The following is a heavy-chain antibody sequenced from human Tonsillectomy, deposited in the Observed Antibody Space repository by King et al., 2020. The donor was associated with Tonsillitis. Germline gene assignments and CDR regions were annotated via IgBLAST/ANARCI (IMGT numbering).Heavy chain of an antibody. V-gene: IGHV3-33*01. J-gene: IGHJ6*02. CDR3: ARAPSAAPRSYYYYGMDV. CDR2: IWDDGSNK. CDR1: EFTFSSYG. Sequence: QLVQSGGGVVQPGRSLRLSCAASEFTFSSYGMHWVRQAPGKGLEWVAVIWDDGSNKYYADSGKGRFTISRGNSKNTLYLQMNSLRAEDTAVYYCARAPSAAPRSYYYYGMDVWGQGTTVTVSS. D-gene: IGHD2-2*01.